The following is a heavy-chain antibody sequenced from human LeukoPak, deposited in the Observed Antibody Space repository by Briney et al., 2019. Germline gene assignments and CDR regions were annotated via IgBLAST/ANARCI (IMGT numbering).Heavy chain of an antibody. CDR2: FSHSGST. CDR3: ARGFCSGGTCGFDY. V-gene: IGHV4-38-2*02. CDR1: GYSIGSAYY. J-gene: IGHJ4*02. Sequence: SETLSLTCTVSGYSIGSAYYWGWIRQPPGKGLEWIGSFSHSGSTYYNPSLKSRVTISIDTSRNHFSLKLTSVTAADTAVYYCARGFCSGGTCGFDYWGQGTLVTVSS. D-gene: IGHD2-15*01.